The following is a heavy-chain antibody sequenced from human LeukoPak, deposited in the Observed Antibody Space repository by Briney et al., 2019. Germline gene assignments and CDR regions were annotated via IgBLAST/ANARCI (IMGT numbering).Heavy chain of an antibody. CDR2: ISTSDGT. V-gene: IGHV4-4*07. CDR3: TRSSRGLSTHDY. D-gene: IGHD2-2*01. Sequence: TSETLSLTCTAACDSISSYFWSWIRQPAGKRLEWIGRISTSDGTIYNPSLKSRVTISVDESKNQFSLKLTSVTAADTAVYYCTRSSRGLSTHDYWGQGTLVTVSS. CDR1: CDSISSYF. J-gene: IGHJ4*02.